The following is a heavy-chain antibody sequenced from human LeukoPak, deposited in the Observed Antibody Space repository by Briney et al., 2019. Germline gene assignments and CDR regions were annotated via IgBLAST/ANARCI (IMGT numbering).Heavy chain of an antibody. CDR3: ARVSDIVVVPAEFDP. CDR2: IYYSGTT. J-gene: IGHJ5*02. CDR1: GVSISSYY. Sequence: PSETLSLTCTVSGVSISSYYWSWIRQPPGKGLEWIGYIYYSGTTNYNPSLKSRVTISVDTSKNQFSLKLSSVTAADTAVYYCARVSDIVVVPAEFDPWGQGTLVTVSS. V-gene: IGHV4-59*01. D-gene: IGHD2-2*01.